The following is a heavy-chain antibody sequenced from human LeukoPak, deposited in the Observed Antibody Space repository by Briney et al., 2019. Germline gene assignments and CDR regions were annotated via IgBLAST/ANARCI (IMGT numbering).Heavy chain of an antibody. Sequence: SVKVSCKASGFTFTSSAMQWVRQARGQRLEWIGWIVVGSGNTNYAQKFQERVTITRDMSTSTTYMELSSLRSEDTAVYYCAAVRYYYDSSGYDYWGQGTLVTVSS. CDR2: IVVGSGNT. D-gene: IGHD3-22*01. J-gene: IGHJ4*02. CDR1: GFTFTSSA. CDR3: AAVRYYYDSSGYDY. V-gene: IGHV1-58*02.